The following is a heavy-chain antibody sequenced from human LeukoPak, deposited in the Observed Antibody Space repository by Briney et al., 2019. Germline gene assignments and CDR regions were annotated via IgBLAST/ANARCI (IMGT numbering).Heavy chain of an antibody. CDR3: ARGICVDHYYYFMDV. Sequence: SVKVSCKASGGTFSSYAISWVRQAPGQGLEWMGGIIPIFGTANYAQKFQGRVTITTDESTSTAYMELSSLRSEDTAVYYCARGICVDHYYYFMDVWGKGTTVTVSS. J-gene: IGHJ6*03. V-gene: IGHV1-69*05. CDR2: IIPIFGTA. D-gene: IGHD5-24*01. CDR1: GGTFSSYA.